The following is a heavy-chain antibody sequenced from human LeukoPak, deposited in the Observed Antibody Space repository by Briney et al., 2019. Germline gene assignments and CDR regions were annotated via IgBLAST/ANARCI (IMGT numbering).Heavy chain of an antibody. CDR3: ARSPTSWYFDY. V-gene: IGHV3-66*03. CDR1: GFTVSSNS. J-gene: IGHJ4*02. Sequence: PGGSLRLSCTVSGFTVSSNSMSWVRQAPGKGLEWVSFIYSDNTHYSDSVKGRFTISRDNSKNTLYLQMNSLRAEDTAVYYCARSPTSWYFDYWGQGTLVTVSS. D-gene: IGHD2-2*01. CDR2: IYSDNT.